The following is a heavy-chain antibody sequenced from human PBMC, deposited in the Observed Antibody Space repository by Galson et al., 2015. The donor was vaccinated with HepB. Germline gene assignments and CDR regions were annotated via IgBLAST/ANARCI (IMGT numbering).Heavy chain of an antibody. V-gene: IGHV3-30*18. CDR3: AKDTGRFRELFLGRRGQWYFDL. J-gene: IGHJ2*01. CDR1: GFTFSSYG. Sequence: SLRLSCAASGFTFSSYGMHWVRQAPGKGLEWVAVISYDGSNKYYADSVKGRFTISRDNSKNTLYLQMNSLRAEDTAVYYCAKDTGRFRELFLGRRGQWYFDLWGRGTLVTVSS. D-gene: IGHD3-10*01. CDR2: ISYDGSNK.